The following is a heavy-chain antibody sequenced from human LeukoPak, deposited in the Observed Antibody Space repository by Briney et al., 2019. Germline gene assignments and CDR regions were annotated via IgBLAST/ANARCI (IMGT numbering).Heavy chain of an antibody. CDR1: GFTFSAYA. CDR3: ARGPGPIAGAKNPFDI. CDR2: ISYDGSNK. V-gene: IGHV3-30*01. D-gene: IGHD1-26*01. Sequence: GRSLRLSCAASGFTFSAYAMHWVRQAPGKGLEWVAVISYDGSNKYYADSVKGRFTISGDKSNDTLYLQMNSLRPEDTAVYYCARGPGPIAGAKNPFDIWGQGTMVTVSS. J-gene: IGHJ3*02.